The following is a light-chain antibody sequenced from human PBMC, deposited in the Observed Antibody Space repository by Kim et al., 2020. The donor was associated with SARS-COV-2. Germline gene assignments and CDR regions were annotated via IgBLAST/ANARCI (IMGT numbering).Light chain of an antibody. CDR1: QSVSSN. CDR3: QQYNNWPYT. Sequence: EMVMTQSPATLSGSPGERATLSCRASQSVSSNLAWYQQKPGQAPRLLIYGASTRATGIPARFSGSGSGTEFTLTISSLQSEDFAVYYCQQYNNWPYTFGQGTKLEI. V-gene: IGKV3-15*01. J-gene: IGKJ2*01. CDR2: GAS.